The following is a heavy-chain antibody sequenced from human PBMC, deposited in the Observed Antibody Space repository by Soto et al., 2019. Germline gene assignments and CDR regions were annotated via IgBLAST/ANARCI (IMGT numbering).Heavy chain of an antibody. Sequence: GWVRQPPGKGLEWIGEIYPGDSDTRYSPSFQGQVTISADKSISTAYLQWSSLKASDTAMYYCARSDYYDSSGSPHPGAFDIWGQGTMVTVSS. J-gene: IGHJ3*02. CDR3: ARSDYYDSSGSPHPGAFDI. CDR2: IYPGDSDT. V-gene: IGHV5-51*01. D-gene: IGHD3-22*01.